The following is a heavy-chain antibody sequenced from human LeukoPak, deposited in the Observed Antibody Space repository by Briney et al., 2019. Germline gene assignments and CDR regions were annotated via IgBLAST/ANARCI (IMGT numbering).Heavy chain of an antibody. J-gene: IGHJ3*02. Sequence: GGSLRLSCAASGFTLGRYSMNWVRQAPGKGREWVAYITSSSSAIYYADSVKGRFTISRDNARNSLNLQMSSLRDEDTAVFYCARSAYNSDPTAFDIWGQGTMVTVSS. CDR3: ARSAYNSDPTAFDI. V-gene: IGHV3-48*02. D-gene: IGHD1-1*01. CDR1: GFTLGRYS. CDR2: ITSSSSAI.